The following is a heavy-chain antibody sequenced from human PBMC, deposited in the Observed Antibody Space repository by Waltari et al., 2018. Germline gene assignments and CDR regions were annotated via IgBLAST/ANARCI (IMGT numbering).Heavy chain of an antibody. V-gene: IGHV3-48*03. D-gene: IGHD4-4*01. J-gene: IGHJ4*02. CDR3: AREAKFDYNGNWDY. CDR1: GFTFSNYE. Sequence: EVQLVESGGGLVQPGGSLRLSCAVSGFTFSNYEMSWVRQAPGKGLGWVSWISPSGSSSYYADSVKGRFSISRDNAKNSLYLQMNSLRAEDTALYYCAREAKFDYNGNWDYWGQGAMVTVSS. CDR2: ISPSGSSS.